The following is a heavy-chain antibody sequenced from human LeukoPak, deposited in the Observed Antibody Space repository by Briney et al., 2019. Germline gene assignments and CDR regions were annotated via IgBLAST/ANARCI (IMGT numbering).Heavy chain of an antibody. CDR3: ARERAATGDFDY. Sequence: GASVNVSCKASGYTFTSYYMHWVLQAPGQGLEWMGIINPSGGSTSYAQKFQGRVTMTRDMSTSTVYMELSSLRSEDTAVYYCARERAATGDFDYWGQGTLVTVSS. V-gene: IGHV1-46*01. CDR2: INPSGGST. J-gene: IGHJ4*02. CDR1: GYTFTSYY. D-gene: IGHD2-15*01.